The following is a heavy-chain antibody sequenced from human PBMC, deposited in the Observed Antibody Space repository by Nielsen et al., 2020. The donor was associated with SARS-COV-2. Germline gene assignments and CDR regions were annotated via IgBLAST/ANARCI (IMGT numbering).Heavy chain of an antibody. D-gene: IGHD6-13*01. CDR2: ISWNSGSI. J-gene: IGHJ6*02. CDR1: GFTFDDYA. Sequence: SLKISCAASGFTFDDYAMHWVRQAPGKGLEWVSGISWNSGSIGYADSVKGRFTISRDNAKNSLYLQMNSLRAEDTALYYCAKEANRGSSSSYGMDVWGQGTTVTVSS. CDR3: AKEANRGSSSSYGMDV. V-gene: IGHV3-9*01.